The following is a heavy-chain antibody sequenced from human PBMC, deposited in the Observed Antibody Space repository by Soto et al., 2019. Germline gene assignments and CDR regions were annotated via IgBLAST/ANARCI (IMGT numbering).Heavy chain of an antibody. Sequence: QVQLQESGPGLVKPSETLSLTCTVSGGSISSYYWSWIRQPPGKGLEWVGYIYYSGSTNYNPSLKSRVTISVDTSKNQFSLKLSSVTAADTAVYYCARQGGYGGSNVHRGWFDPWGQGTLVTVSS. J-gene: IGHJ5*02. CDR1: GGSISSYY. V-gene: IGHV4-59*08. CDR3: ARQGGYGGSNVHRGWFDP. CDR2: IYYSGST. D-gene: IGHD5-12*01.